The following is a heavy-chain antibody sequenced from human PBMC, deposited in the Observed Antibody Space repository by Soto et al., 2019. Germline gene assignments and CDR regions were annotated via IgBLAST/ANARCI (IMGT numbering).Heavy chain of an antibody. CDR1: GGTFSSYA. Sequence: ASVKVSCKASGGTFSSYAISWVRQAPGQGLEWMGGIIPIFGTANYAQKFQGRVTITADKSTSTAYMGLSSLRSEDTAVYYCARAFPYCSGGSCYYYGMDVWGQGTTVTVSS. CDR2: IIPIFGTA. CDR3: ARAFPYCSGGSCYYYGMDV. D-gene: IGHD2-15*01. J-gene: IGHJ6*02. V-gene: IGHV1-69*06.